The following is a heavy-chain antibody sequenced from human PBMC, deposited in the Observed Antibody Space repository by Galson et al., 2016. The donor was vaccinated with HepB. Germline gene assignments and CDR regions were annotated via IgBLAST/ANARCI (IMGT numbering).Heavy chain of an antibody. CDR1: GFTFSSYG. J-gene: IGHJ6*02. CDR2: IWYDGSNK. Sequence: SLRLSCAASGFTFSSYGMHWVRQAPGKGLEWVAVIWYDGSNKYYADSVKGRFTISRDNSKNTLYLQMNSLRPEDTALYYCAKDLSRGSGSYYSRYYYYGVDVWGRGTTVTVSS. CDR3: AKDLSRGSGSYYSRYYYYGVDV. D-gene: IGHD3-10*01. V-gene: IGHV3-33*06.